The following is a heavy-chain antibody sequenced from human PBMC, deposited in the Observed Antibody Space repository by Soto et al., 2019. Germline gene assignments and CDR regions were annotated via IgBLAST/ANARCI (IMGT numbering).Heavy chain of an antibody. J-gene: IGHJ5*02. CDR3: ASGGSSNWFDP. D-gene: IGHD1-26*01. CDR1: SGSISSADYY. CDR2: IYYTGSA. Sequence: SETRCLTCTVSSGSISSADYYWSWIRQPPGKGLEWIGYIYYTGSAYYNPSLKSRVTMSVDTSKNQFSLKVTSVTAADTAVYYCASGGSSNWFDPWGQGTLVTVS. V-gene: IGHV4-30-4*01.